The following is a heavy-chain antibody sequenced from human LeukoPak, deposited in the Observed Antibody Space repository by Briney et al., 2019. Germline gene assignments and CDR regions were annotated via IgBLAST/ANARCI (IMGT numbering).Heavy chain of an antibody. V-gene: IGHV4-59*01. CDR2: IYHSGTT. Sequence: SETLSLTCAVSGGSISSYYCSWIRQPPGKGLEWIGNIYHSGTTNYTPSLYSRVTISVDTSKNQFSLKLSSVTAADTAVYYCARVVDTSMIDDAFDIWGQGTMVTVSS. J-gene: IGHJ3*02. CDR1: GGSISSYY. D-gene: IGHD5-18*01. CDR3: ARVVDTSMIDDAFDI.